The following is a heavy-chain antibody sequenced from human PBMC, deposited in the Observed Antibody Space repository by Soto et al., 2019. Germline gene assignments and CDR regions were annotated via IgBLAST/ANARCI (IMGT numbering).Heavy chain of an antibody. CDR1: GFTFSSYA. CDR3: ANDGVREGYGSGWDDFFEF. J-gene: IGHJ4*02. CDR2: ISGSGSST. D-gene: IGHD6-19*01. V-gene: IGHV3-23*01. Sequence: GGSLRLSCAASGFTFSSYAMSWVRQAPGKGLEWVSAISGSGSSTYYADSVKGRFTISRDNTKNTLYLQMNSLRAEDTAVYYGANDGVREGYGSGWDDFFEFGGQGTLVTVSS.